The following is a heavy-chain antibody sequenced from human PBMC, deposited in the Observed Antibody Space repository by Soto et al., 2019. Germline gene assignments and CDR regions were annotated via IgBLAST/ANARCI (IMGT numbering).Heavy chain of an antibody. J-gene: IGHJ4*02. CDR2: IKYSGST. V-gene: IGHV4-59*08. CDR1: GGSISSYY. Sequence: QVQLQESGPGLVKPSETLSLTCTVSGGSISSYYWSWIRQPPGKGLEWIGYIKYSGSTNYNPSLKRRVTIPVDAAKNPFSLKLGSVTAADTPVYYCARPVRWLVTFDYWGQGTLVTVSS. D-gene: IGHD6-19*01. CDR3: ARPVRWLVTFDY.